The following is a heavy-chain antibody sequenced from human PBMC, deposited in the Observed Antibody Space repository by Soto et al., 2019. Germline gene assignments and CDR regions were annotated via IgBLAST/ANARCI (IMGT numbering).Heavy chain of an antibody. Sequence: QVQLVQSGAEVKKPGSSVKVSCKASGGTFSSYTISWVRQAPGQGLEWMGRIIPILGIANYAQKFQGRVTITADKSTSTAYMELSSLRSEDTAVYYCASDQGPYCSGGSCYGFDYYYGMDVWGQGTTVTVSS. CDR1: GGTFSSYT. CDR2: IIPILGIA. V-gene: IGHV1-69*02. J-gene: IGHJ6*02. D-gene: IGHD2-15*01. CDR3: ASDQGPYCSGGSCYGFDYYYGMDV.